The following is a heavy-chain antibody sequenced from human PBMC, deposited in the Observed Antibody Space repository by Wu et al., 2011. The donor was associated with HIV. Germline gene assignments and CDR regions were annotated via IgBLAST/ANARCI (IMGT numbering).Heavy chain of an antibody. CDR3: ARDISDYYGSGSTPYFDY. D-gene: IGHD3-10*01. Sequence: QVQLVQSGPEVKKPGASVKVSCKAAGYTFTNYGINWVREAPGQGLEWMGGISTHNGDTNYAQKFQGRVTMTTDTSTSTAYMELRNLRSDDTAVYYCARDISDYYGSGSTPYFDYWGQGTLVTVSS. J-gene: IGHJ4*02. CDR1: GYTFTNYG. V-gene: IGHV1-18*01. CDR2: ISTHNGDT.